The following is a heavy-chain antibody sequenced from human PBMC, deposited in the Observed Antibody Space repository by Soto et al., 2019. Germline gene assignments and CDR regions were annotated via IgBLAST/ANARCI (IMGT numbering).Heavy chain of an antibody. J-gene: IGHJ5*02. D-gene: IGHD2-15*01. CDR3: GKHCSGGSCLNWFDP. CDR2: IYYSGST. Sequence: SETLSLTCTVSGGSISSYYWSWIRQPPGKGLEWIGYIYYSGSTNYNPSLKSRVTISVDTSKNQFSLKLSSVTAADTAVYYCGKHCSGGSCLNWFDPWGQGTLVTVSS. V-gene: IGHV4-59*01. CDR1: GGSISSYY.